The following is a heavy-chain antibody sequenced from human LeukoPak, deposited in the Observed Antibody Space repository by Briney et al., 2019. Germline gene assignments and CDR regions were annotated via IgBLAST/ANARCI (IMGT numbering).Heavy chain of an antibody. Sequence: ASVKVSCKASGYTFTSYYMHWVRQAPGQGLEWMGIINPSGGSTSYAQKSQGRVTMTRDTSTSTVYMELSSLRSEDTAVYYCARATTVEMATIIFDYWGQGTLVTVSS. V-gene: IGHV1-46*01. CDR1: GYTFTSYY. CDR2: INPSGGST. J-gene: IGHJ4*02. D-gene: IGHD5-24*01. CDR3: ARATTVEMATIIFDY.